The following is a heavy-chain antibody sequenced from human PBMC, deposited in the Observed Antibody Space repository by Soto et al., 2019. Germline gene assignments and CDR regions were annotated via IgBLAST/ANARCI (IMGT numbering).Heavy chain of an antibody. V-gene: IGHV4-59*01. CDR1: GVSISSYY. CDR3: ARAAGAVAGRFDY. D-gene: IGHD6-19*01. J-gene: IGHJ4*02. CDR2: MYYSGST. Sequence: SETLSLTCTVSGVSISSYYWSWTRQPPGKGLEWIGYMYYSGSTNYNPSLKSRVTISVDTSKNQFSLNLSSVTAADTAVYYCARAAGAVAGRFDYWGQGTLVTVSS.